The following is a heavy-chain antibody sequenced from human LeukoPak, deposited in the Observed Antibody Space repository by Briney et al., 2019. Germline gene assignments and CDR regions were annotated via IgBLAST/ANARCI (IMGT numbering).Heavy chain of an antibody. D-gene: IGHD3-3*01. CDR2: IGGTSSSL. J-gene: IGHJ4*02. V-gene: IGHV3-21*04. Sequence: GGSLRLSCAASGFTFSIYSMNWVRQAPGKGLEWVSSIGGTSSSLYYAESVKGRFTISRDNARNSLYLQMNSLRAEDTAVYYCAKDPYSYDFWSGYYGYWGQGTLVTVSS. CDR3: AKDPYSYDFWSGYYGY. CDR1: GFTFSIYS.